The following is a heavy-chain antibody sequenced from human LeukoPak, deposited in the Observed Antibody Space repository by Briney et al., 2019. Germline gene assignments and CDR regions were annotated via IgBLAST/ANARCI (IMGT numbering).Heavy chain of an antibody. CDR1: GYAFTNYD. CDR3: ARDEYPHGLDV. CDR2: MNPNSGNT. J-gene: IGHJ6*02. Sequence: ASVKVSCKASGYAFTNYDINWVRQATGHGLEWMGWMNPNSGNTGYAQKFQGRVTMTRGTSMSTAYMEQASLKSEDTAVYYCARDEYPHGLDVWGQGTTVTVSS. D-gene: IGHD2/OR15-2a*01. V-gene: IGHV1-8*01.